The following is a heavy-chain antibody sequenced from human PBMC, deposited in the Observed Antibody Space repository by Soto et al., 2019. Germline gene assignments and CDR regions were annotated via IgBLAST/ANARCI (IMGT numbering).Heavy chain of an antibody. CDR3: ARELWFGELYPSGDWFDP. CDR1: GYTFTSYD. J-gene: IGHJ5*02. V-gene: IGHV1-8*01. D-gene: IGHD3-10*01. Sequence: ASVKVSCKASGYTFTSYDINWVRQATGQGLEWMGWMNPNSGNTGYAQKFQGRVTMTRNTSISTAYMELSSLRSEETAVYYCARELWFGELYPSGDWFDPWGQGTLVTVSS. CDR2: MNPNSGNT.